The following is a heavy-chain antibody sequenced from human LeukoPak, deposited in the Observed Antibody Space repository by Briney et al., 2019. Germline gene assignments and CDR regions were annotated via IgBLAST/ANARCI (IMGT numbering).Heavy chain of an antibody. J-gene: IGHJ3*02. D-gene: IGHD2-2*01. Sequence: SGGSRRLSCAASGFIFSDYYMSWIRQAPGKGLEWVSYISSSSSTIYYADSVKGRFTISRDNAKNSLYLQMNSLRAEDTAVYYCARDSSRYQLLWGDAFDIWGQGTMVTVSS. V-gene: IGHV3-11*04. CDR1: GFIFSDYY. CDR2: ISSSSSTI. CDR3: ARDSSRYQLLWGDAFDI.